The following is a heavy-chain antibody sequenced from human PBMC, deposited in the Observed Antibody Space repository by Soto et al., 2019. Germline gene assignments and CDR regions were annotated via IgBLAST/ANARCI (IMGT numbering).Heavy chain of an antibody. CDR1: GASVSSTYW. J-gene: IGHJ4*02. CDR3: ARYNAASGTYYFDY. CDR2: INHRGSA. Sequence: SETLSLTCAFSGASVSSTYWWIWVRQPPGKGPEWIGEINHRGSANYNPSLRSRVTMSVDISKSQFSLRLTSVTAADTAVYYCARYNAASGTYYFDYWGQGALVTVSS. D-gene: IGHD6-13*01. V-gene: IGHV4-4*02.